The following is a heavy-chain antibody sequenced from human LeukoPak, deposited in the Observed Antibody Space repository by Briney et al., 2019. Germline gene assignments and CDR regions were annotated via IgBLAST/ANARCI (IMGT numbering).Heavy chain of an antibody. CDR2: ISSGSSIM. Sequence: GGSLRLSCVASGFTFGSYSMNWVRQAPGKGLEWVSYISSGSSIMYYADSVKGRFTISRDNAKNSLYLQMNSLRAEDTAVYYCARDLNGDYCFDYWGQGTLVTVSS. J-gene: IGHJ4*02. CDR3: ARDLNGDYCFDY. D-gene: IGHD4-17*01. V-gene: IGHV3-21*05. CDR1: GFTFGSYS.